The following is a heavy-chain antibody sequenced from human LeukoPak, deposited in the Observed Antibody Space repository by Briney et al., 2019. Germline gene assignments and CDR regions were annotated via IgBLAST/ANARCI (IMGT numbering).Heavy chain of an antibody. V-gene: IGHV4-59*01. CDR2: IYYSGNT. D-gene: IGHD3/OR15-3a*01. J-gene: IGHJ4*02. CDR3: ARVGTGSFDY. CDR1: GGSFSTYY. Sequence: PSETLSLTCTVSGGSFSTYYWSWIRQPPGKGLEWIGYIYYSGNTNYNPSPKSRVTISIDTSKNQFSLKLSSVTAADTAVYYCARVGTGSFDYWGQGTLVTVSS.